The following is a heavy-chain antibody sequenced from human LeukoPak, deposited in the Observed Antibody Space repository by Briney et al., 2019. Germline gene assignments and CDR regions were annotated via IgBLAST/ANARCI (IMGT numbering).Heavy chain of an antibody. Sequence: GASVKVSCKASGYTFTGYYMHWVRQAPGQGLEWMGWMNPNSGNTGYAQKFQGRVTITADKSTSTAYMELSSLRSEDTAVYYCARVSPGGGYYYYYMDVWGKGTTVTVSS. CDR2: MNPNSGNT. CDR3: ARVSPGGGYYYYYMDV. V-gene: IGHV1-8*03. CDR1: GYTFTGYY. D-gene: IGHD3-16*01. J-gene: IGHJ6*03.